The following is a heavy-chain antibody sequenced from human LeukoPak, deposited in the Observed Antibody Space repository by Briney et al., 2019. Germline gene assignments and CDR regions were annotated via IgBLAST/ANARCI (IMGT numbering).Heavy chain of an antibody. V-gene: IGHV4-4*07. J-gene: IGHJ6*03. Sequence: PSETLSLTCTVSGGSISSYYWSWIRQPAGKGLEWIGRIYTSGSTNYNHSLKSRGTMSVDTSKNQFSLKLSSVTAADTAMYYCARVNYGSGSYQHYYYYMDVWGKGTTVTVSS. CDR2: IYTSGST. CDR1: GGSISSYY. CDR3: ARVNYGSGSYQHYYYYMDV. D-gene: IGHD3-10*01.